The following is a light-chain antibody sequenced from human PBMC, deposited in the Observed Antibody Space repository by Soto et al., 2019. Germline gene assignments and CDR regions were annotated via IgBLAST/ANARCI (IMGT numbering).Light chain of an antibody. CDR3: QQYNSYSWT. J-gene: IGKJ1*01. Sequence: DVQMTQSPSTLSASVGDRVTITCRASQNIDNWMAWYQQKPGKAPKLLIYDASTLESGVPSRFSGSRSGTEFTLTISSLQPDDFATYYCQQYNSYSWTFGQGTKVDIK. CDR1: QNIDNW. CDR2: DAS. V-gene: IGKV1-5*01.